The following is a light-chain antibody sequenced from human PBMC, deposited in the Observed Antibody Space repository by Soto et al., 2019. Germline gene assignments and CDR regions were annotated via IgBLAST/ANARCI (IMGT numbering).Light chain of an antibody. CDR1: QSVSSY. V-gene: IGKV3-11*01. J-gene: IGKJ5*01. Sequence: EIVMTQSPATLSLSPGERVTLSCRASQSVSSYLAWYQQKPGQAPRLLIYDASNRATGIPARFSGSGSGTDFTLTISSLGPEDFAVYYCQQRSNWPITFGQGTRLEIK. CDR3: QQRSNWPIT. CDR2: DAS.